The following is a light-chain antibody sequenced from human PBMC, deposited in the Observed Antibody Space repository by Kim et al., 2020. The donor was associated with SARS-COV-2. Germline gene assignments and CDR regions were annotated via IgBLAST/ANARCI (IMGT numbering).Light chain of an antibody. J-gene: IGKJ2*01. CDR1: ENIGTW. V-gene: IGKV1-5*03. CDR3: QHYSRFPYT. CDR2: LAS. Sequence: ESIGERVTITSPASENIGTWVSWYQQKPGSAPSLLIYLASTLESGVPSRFSGSGSGTEFSLSITSLQPDDFATYYCQHYSRFPYTFGQGTKLEI.